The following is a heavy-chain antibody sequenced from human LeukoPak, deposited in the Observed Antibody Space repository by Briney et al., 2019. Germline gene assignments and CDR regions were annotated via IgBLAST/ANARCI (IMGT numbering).Heavy chain of an antibody. V-gene: IGHV1-69*05. CDR3: ATGPLYYYYGMDV. J-gene: IGHJ6*02. CDR1: GGTFSSYA. CDR2: IIPIFGTA. Sequence: SVKVSCKASGGTFSSYAISWVRQAPGQGLEWMGGIIPIFGTANYAQKFQGRVTITTDESTSTAYMELSSLRSEDTAVYYCATGPLYYYYGMDVWGQGTTVTVSS.